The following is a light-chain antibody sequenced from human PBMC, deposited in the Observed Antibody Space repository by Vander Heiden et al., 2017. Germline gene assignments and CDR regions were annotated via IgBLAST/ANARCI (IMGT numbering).Light chain of an antibody. V-gene: IGLV1-40*01. CDR2: VSI. J-gene: IGLJ2*01. CDR1: SSNIGADYD. CDR3: QSYASSLSPPVV. Sequence: QSVLTQPPSVSGAPGQRVPIPCTGSSSNIGADYDVNWYQQLPGTAHTLLIVVSINRPSGVPDRFSCSKSGTSASPALTGLQAEDEADYDCQSYASSLSPPVVFGAGTKLTVL.